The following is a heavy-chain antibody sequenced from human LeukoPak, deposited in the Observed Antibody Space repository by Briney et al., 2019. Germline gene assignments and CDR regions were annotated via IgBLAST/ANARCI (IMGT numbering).Heavy chain of an antibody. J-gene: IGHJ4*02. V-gene: IGHV3-48*02. CDR1: GFTFSSYS. Sequence: GGSLRLSCAASGFTFSSYSMNWVRQAPGKGLEWVSYISSSSSTIYYADSVKGRFTISRDNAKNSRYLQMNSLRDEDTAVYYCARDLPPGSSGWYLGYWGQGTLVTVSS. CDR3: ARDLPPGSSGWYLGY. CDR2: ISSSSSTI. D-gene: IGHD6-19*01.